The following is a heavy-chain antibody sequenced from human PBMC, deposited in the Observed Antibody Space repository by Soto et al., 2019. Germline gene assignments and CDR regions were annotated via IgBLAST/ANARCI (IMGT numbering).Heavy chain of an antibody. V-gene: IGHV3-48*03. CDR1: GFCFSSFE. CDR2: ISDDGASI. Sequence: GGSLRLSCEASGFCFSSFEMNWGRQAPGRGLEWVSYISDDGASIYYADSLKGRFTISRDNAKNSLSLQMNNLRSEDTAVYYCARENSVQAWLHHFDHWGLGTLVTVSS. D-gene: IGHD5-18*01. CDR3: ARENSVQAWLHHFDH. J-gene: IGHJ4*02.